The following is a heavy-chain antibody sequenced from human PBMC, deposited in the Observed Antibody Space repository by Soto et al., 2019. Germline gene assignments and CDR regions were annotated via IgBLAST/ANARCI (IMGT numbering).Heavy chain of an antibody. CDR3: AGTTAGDILTGYYPY. J-gene: IGHJ4*02. D-gene: IGHD3-9*01. CDR2: IYYSGST. Sequence: NPSETLSLTCAVYGGSLSGNYWGWIRQPPGKGLEWIGYIYYSGSTNYNPSLKSRVTISVDTSKNQFSLKLSSVTAADTAVYYCAGTTAGDILTGYYPYWGQGTLVTVSS. V-gene: IGHV4-59*01. CDR1: GGSLSGNY.